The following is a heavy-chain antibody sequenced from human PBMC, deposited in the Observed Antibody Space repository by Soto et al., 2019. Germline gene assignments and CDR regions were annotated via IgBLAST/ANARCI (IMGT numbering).Heavy chain of an antibody. CDR3: ASSAGHPGDFFYYNGMDV. D-gene: IGHD3-10*01. CDR2: TSYTGNT. J-gene: IGHJ6*02. Sequence: PSETLSLTCVVSGGSITSYHWSWIRQFPGKGLEWIAYTSYTGNTNYNPSLQSRVTISMDTSKSQFYLRLNSVTAADTAVYYCASSAGHPGDFFYYNGMDVWGQGTTVTVSS. V-gene: IGHV4-59*01. CDR1: GGSITSYH.